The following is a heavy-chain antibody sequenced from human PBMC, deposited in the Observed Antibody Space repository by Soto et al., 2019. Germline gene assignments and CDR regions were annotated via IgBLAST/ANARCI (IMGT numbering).Heavy chain of an antibody. CDR1: GYAFTRYD. J-gene: IGHJ3*02. Sequence: ASVKVSCKASGYAFTRYDINWVRQATGQGLEWMGWMNPNSGNTGYAQKFQGRVTMTRDSSISTTYMEVSSLRFEDTAVYYCARAVNADAFDIWGQGKMVTVS. V-gene: IGHV1-8*01. D-gene: IGHD3-10*01. CDR3: ARAVNADAFDI. CDR2: MNPNSGNT.